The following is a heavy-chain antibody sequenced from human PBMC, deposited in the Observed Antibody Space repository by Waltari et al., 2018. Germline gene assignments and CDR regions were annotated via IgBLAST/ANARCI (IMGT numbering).Heavy chain of an antibody. CDR3: ATPFYNWDDPLHS. Sequence: EVQLLESGGDLVQPGGSLRLSCAASGITFSNYAINWVRLAPGGGLEWVSAITVGDDTYYADSVKGRFTISRDTSKDTVHLQMNGLRAEDTAVYYCATPFYNWDDPLHSWGQGTLVTVSS. CDR1: GITFSNYA. D-gene: IGHD1-20*01. J-gene: IGHJ4*02. V-gene: IGHV3-23*01. CDR2: ITVGDDT.